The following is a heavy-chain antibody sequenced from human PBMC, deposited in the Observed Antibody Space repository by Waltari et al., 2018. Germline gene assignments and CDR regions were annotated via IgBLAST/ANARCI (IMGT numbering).Heavy chain of an antibody. D-gene: IGHD6-13*01. J-gene: IGHJ5*02. Sequence: QVQLVESGGGLVKPGGSLRLSFAASGFTFRDYYMRWIRQAPGKGLEWVSYISSSGSTIYYADSVKGRFTISRDNAKNSLYLQMNSLRAEDTAVYYCARPIAAQNWFDPWGQGTLVTVSS. CDR2: ISSSGSTI. V-gene: IGHV3-11*01. CDR3: ARPIAAQNWFDP. CDR1: GFTFRDYY.